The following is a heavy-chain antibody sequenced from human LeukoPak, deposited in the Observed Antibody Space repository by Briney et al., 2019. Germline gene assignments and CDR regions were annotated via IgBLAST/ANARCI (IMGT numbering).Heavy chain of an antibody. V-gene: IGHV3-23*01. CDR1: GFTVSSNY. D-gene: IGHD5-18*01. CDR2: ISGSGGST. J-gene: IGHJ4*02. Sequence: GGSLRLSCAASGFTVSSNYMSWVRQAPGKGLEWVSAISGSGGSTYYADSVKGRFTISRDNAKNSLYLQMNSLRAEDTAVYYCATVDTSMPDDYWGQGTLVTVSS. CDR3: ATVDTSMPDDY.